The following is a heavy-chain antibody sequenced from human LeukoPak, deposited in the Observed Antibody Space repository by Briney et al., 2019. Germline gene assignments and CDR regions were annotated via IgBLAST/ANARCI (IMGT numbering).Heavy chain of an antibody. CDR2: MNQGGSET. CDR3: ARVGPWVNPDYYYYYMDV. Sequence: SGGPLRLSCAASGFTFGRHWMSWVRQAPGKGLEWVAHMNQGGSETTNVDSVKGRFTISRDDAKNLGFLQMNSLRVEDTAVYYCARVGPWVNPDYYYYYMDVWGKGTTVTVSS. D-gene: IGHD1-14*01. V-gene: IGHV3-7*01. J-gene: IGHJ6*03. CDR1: GFTFGRHW.